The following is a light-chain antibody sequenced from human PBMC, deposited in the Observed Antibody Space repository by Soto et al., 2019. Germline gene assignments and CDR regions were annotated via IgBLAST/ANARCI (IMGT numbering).Light chain of an antibody. CDR2: DTS. V-gene: IGKV3-15*01. J-gene: IGKJ5*01. Sequence: EIVLTHSPCTLSWSPVERGTVSCRASQTIDNTLAWYQRKPGQAPRLLIYDTSTRATGIPARFSGSGSGTEFTLTISSLQSEDFAVYYCQQYNNWPPITFGQGTRLEIK. CDR3: QQYNNWPPIT. CDR1: QTIDNT.